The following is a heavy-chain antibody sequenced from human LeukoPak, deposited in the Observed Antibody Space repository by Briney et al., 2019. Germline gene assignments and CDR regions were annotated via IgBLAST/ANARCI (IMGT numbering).Heavy chain of an antibody. V-gene: IGHV3-48*01. CDR2: ISSSSSTI. J-gene: IGHJ6*02. D-gene: IGHD3-10*01. Sequence: GGSLRLSCAASGFTFSSYSMNWVRQAPGKGLEWFSYISSSSSTIYYADSVKGRFTISRDNAKNSLYLQMNSLRAEDTAVYYCARSGITMVRGVIIGGDYYYYGMDVWGQGTTVTVSS. CDR3: ARSGITMVRGVIIGGDYYYYGMDV. CDR1: GFTFSSYS.